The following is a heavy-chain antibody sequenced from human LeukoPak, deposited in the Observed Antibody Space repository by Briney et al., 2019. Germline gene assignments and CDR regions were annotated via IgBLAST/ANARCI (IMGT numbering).Heavy chain of an antibody. CDR3: ARPHYYASGSPYYLDY. D-gene: IGHD3-10*01. Sequence: GESLQISCKGFGYSFTSYWIGWVRQMPGKGLEWMGIIYSGDSDTRYNPSFKGQVTISADRSISTAYLQWSNLKASDTAMYYCARPHYYASGSPYYLDYWGQGTLVTVFS. CDR2: IYSGDSDT. V-gene: IGHV5-51*01. J-gene: IGHJ4*02. CDR1: GYSFTSYW.